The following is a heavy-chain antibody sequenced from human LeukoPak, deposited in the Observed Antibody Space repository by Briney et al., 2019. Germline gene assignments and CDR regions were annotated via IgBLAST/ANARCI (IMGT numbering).Heavy chain of an antibody. V-gene: IGHV3-23*01. J-gene: IGHJ3*02. D-gene: IGHD2-2*01. Sequence: VGSLRLSCAASGATFSSYTMSWVRQAPGKGLEWVSGISPSGTNTYHANSVKGRFTISRDNPKNTLCLQMNSLRADDTAIYYCAKDLDCSSSSCGAFDMWGQGTMVTVSS. CDR3: AKDLDCSSSSCGAFDM. CDR2: ISPSGTNT. CDR1: GATFSSYT.